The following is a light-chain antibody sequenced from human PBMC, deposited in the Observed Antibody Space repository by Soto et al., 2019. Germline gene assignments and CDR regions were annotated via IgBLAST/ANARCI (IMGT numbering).Light chain of an antibody. Sequence: QSVLTQPASVSGSPGQSITISFTGTNSDVGGYNYVSWYQQHPGKAPKLMIYDVSNRPSGVSNRFSGSKSGNTASLTISGFQAVDEADYYCSSYTSTSTLVVFGTGTKVTVL. CDR1: NSDVGGYNY. V-gene: IGLV2-14*01. CDR3: SSYTSTSTLVV. CDR2: DVS. J-gene: IGLJ1*01.